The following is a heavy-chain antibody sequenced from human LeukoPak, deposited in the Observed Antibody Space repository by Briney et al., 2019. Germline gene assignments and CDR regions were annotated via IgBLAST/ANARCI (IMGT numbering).Heavy chain of an antibody. V-gene: IGHV3-30*02. Sequence: PGESLRLSCAASGFTFSSYGMHWVRQAPGKGLEWVAFIRYDGSNKYYTDSVKGRFTISRDNSKNTLYLQMNSLRAEDTAVYYCAKGRGWEASYYYYYMDVWGKGTTVTISS. D-gene: IGHD1-26*01. J-gene: IGHJ6*03. CDR1: GFTFSSYG. CDR2: IRYDGSNK. CDR3: AKGRGWEASYYYYYMDV.